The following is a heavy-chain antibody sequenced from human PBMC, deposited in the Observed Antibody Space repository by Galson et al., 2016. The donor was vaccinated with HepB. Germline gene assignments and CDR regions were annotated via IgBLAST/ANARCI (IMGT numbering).Heavy chain of an antibody. CDR1: GGALINYA. Sequence: SVKVSCKASGGALINYALSWVRQAPGQGLEWMGRIMPMLDRTDYAQRFQGRLTITADKSSNTAYMELNSLRSADTAVYYCARATSGYFDHWGQGTLVSVSS. D-gene: IGHD3-3*01. CDR3: ARATSGYFDH. V-gene: IGHV1-69*04. J-gene: IGHJ5*02. CDR2: IMPMLDRT.